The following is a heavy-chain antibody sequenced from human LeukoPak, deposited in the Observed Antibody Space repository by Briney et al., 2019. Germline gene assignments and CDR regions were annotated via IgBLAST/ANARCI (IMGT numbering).Heavy chain of an antibody. CDR3: ARHTLNYYYYMDV. CDR1: GFTFSDYG. J-gene: IGHJ6*03. V-gene: IGHV3-30*02. CDR2: IRYDGSHK. Sequence: GGSLRLSCAASGFTFSDYGMHWVRQAPGKGLEWVAFIRYDGSHKYYVDSVKGRFTISRDNAKNSLYLQMNSLRAEDTAVYYCARHTLNYYYYMDVWGKGTTVTISS.